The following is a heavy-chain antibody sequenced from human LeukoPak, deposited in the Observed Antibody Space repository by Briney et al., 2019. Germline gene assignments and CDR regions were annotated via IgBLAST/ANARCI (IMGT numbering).Heavy chain of an antibody. V-gene: IGHV4-39*07. Sequence: PSETLSLTCTVSGGSISSSSYYWGWIRQPPGKGLEWIGSIYYGGSTYYNPSLKSRVTISVDRSKNQFSLKLSSVTAADTAVYYCARVGQRWIYFDYWGQGTLVTVSS. D-gene: IGHD4-23*01. CDR2: IYYGGST. CDR1: GGSISSSSYY. J-gene: IGHJ4*02. CDR3: ARVGQRWIYFDY.